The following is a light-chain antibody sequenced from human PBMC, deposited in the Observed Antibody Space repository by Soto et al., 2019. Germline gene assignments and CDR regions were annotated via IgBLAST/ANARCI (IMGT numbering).Light chain of an antibody. CDR3: LQDRNDPRT. CDR2: GAS. CDR1: QDIRSE. J-gene: IGKJ1*01. V-gene: IGKV1-6*01. Sequence: ASQMTQSPSSLSASVGDRVTITCRASQDIRSELGWYQQRPGKARKALIYGASKLQSGVPSRFSGSGFGTDFTLTISSLQPEDFASCYCLQDRNDPRTVGQG.